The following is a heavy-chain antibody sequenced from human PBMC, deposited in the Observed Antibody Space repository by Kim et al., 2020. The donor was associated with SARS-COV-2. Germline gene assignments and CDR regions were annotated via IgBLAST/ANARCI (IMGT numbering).Heavy chain of an antibody. CDR1: GFTFSDYY. D-gene: IGHD6-13*01. V-gene: IGHV3-11*05. CDR3: ARDLQQLDHWWYYGMDV. J-gene: IGHJ6*02. Sequence: GGSLRLSCAASGFTFSDYYMSWIRQAPGKGLEWVSYISSSSSYTNYADSVKGRFTISRDNAKNSLYLQMNSLRAEDTAVYYCARDLQQLDHWWYYGMDVWGQGTTVTVSS. CDR2: ISSSSSYT.